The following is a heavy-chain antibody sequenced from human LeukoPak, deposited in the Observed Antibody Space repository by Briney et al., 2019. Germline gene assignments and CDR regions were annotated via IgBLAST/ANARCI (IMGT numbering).Heavy chain of an antibody. J-gene: IGHJ5*02. V-gene: IGHV3-66*01. CDR1: GFTVSSNY. Sequence: GGSLRLSCAASGFTVSSNYMSWVRQAPGKGLEWVSDIYSGGSTYYADSVKGRFTISRDNSKNTLYLQMNSLRADDTAVYYCARMGGTMIVVAWGQGTLVTASS. CDR3: ARMGGTMIVVA. CDR2: IYSGGST. D-gene: IGHD3-22*01.